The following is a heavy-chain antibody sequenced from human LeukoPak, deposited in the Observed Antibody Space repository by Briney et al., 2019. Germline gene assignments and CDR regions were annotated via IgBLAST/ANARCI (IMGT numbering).Heavy chain of an antibody. CDR3: ARDFNLYYYDSSGYDY. J-gene: IGHJ4*02. CDR1: GGSVGSDTYS. V-gene: IGHV4-30-4*07. CDR2: IYYSGRT. D-gene: IGHD3-22*01. Sequence: SETLSLTCAVSGGSVGSDTYSWSWIRQPPGKGLEWIGYIYYSGRTYYNPSLKSRVTISVDTSKNQFSLKLSSVTAADTAVYYCARDFNLYYYDSSGYDYWGQGTLVTVSS.